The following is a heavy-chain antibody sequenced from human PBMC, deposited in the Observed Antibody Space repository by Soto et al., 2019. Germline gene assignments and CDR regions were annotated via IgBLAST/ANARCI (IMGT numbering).Heavy chain of an antibody. Sequence: QVQLQESGPGLVKPSQTLSLTCTVSGGSISSGGYYWSWIRQHPGKGLEWIGYIYYSGSTSYNPSLTIRVTISVDTSKTQFSLTMSSVTAADMAAYWCARAIEPWGQGTLVTVSS. V-gene: IGHV4-31*03. J-gene: IGHJ5*02. CDR2: IYYSGST. CDR3: ARAIEP. CDR1: GGSISSGGYY.